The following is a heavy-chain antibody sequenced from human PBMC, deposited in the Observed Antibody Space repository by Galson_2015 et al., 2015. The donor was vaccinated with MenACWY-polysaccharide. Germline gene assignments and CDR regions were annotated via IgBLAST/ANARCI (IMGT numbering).Heavy chain of an antibody. D-gene: IGHD2-2*01. J-gene: IGHJ6*02. V-gene: IGHV3-30*04. CDR2: ISYDGSNK. CDR3: VREYCSRTSCFGMDV. CDR1: GFTFSTYA. Sequence: SLRLSCAASGFTFSTYAMHWVRQAPGKGLEWVTVISYDGSNKYYADSVKGRFTISRDSSQNSFYLQMSSLRVDDTAVYYCVREYCSRTSCFGMDVWGQGTTVTVFS.